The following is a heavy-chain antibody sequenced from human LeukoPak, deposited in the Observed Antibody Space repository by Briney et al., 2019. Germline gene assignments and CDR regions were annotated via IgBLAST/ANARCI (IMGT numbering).Heavy chain of an antibody. CDR3: ASPGMSGSYYC. CDR1: GFTVSSNY. J-gene: IGHJ4*02. Sequence: GGSLRLSCAASGFTVSSNYMSWVRQAPGKGLEWVSVIYSGGSTYYADSVKGRFTISRDNSKNTLYLQMNSLRAEDTAVYYCASPGMSGSYYCWGQGTLDTVSS. D-gene: IGHD1-26*01. CDR2: IYSGGST. V-gene: IGHV3-53*01.